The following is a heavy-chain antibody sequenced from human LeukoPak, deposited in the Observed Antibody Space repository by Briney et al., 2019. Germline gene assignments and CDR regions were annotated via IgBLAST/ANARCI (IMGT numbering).Heavy chain of an antibody. V-gene: IGHV4-59*01. Sequence: SETLSLTCTVSGGSISSYYWSWIRQPPGKGLEWIGYIYYSGSTNYNPSLKSRVTISVDTSKNQFSLKLSSVTAADTAVYYCARDGTRHSTGRITIFGVVSKTFYYYYYMDVWGKGTTVTVSS. CDR3: ARDGTRHSTGRITIFGVVSKTFYYYYYMDV. J-gene: IGHJ6*03. D-gene: IGHD3-3*01. CDR1: GGSISSYY. CDR2: IYYSGST.